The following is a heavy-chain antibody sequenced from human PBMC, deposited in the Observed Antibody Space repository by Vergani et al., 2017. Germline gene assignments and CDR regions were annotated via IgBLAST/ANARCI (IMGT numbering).Heavy chain of an antibody. CDR1: GYTLTELS. Sequence: QVQLVQSGAEVKKPGASVKVSCKVSGYTLTELSMPWVRQAPGKGLEWMGGFDPEDGETIYAQKFQGRVTMTEDTSTDTAYMELSSLRSEDTAVYYCATDRYLKWKQQLVPGFDYWGQGTLVTVSS. J-gene: IGHJ4*02. CDR2: FDPEDGET. D-gene: IGHD6-13*01. CDR3: ATDRYLKWKQQLVPGFDY. V-gene: IGHV1-24*01.